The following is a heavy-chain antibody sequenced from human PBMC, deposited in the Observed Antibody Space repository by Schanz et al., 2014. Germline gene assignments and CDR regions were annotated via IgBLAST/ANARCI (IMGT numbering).Heavy chain of an antibody. CDR3: ARDNYYGSGSCAY. J-gene: IGHJ4*02. D-gene: IGHD3-10*01. V-gene: IGHV3-7*04. CDR2: IKQDGSEK. CDR1: GFTFSKYW. Sequence: EVQLVESGGGLVQPGGSLRLSCGGSGFTFSKYWMSWVRQAPGKGLEWVANIKQDGSEKYYVDAVKGRFSISRDNAKNSMYLHMKSLRGEVAAVYYCARDNYYGSGSCAYWGQGTLVTVSS.